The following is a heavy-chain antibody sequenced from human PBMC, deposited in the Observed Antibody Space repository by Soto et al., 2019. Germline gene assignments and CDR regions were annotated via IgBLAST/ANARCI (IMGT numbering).Heavy chain of an antibody. Sequence: QVQLQESGPGLVKPSETLSLTSTVSGGSITSYYWSWIRQPPGKGLEWIGYIHNSGSTSYNPSLQSRVTISADVSKNQFSLDLRSVTAADTAIYYCARRWSGTDYWGHGTLVTVSS. J-gene: IGHJ4*01. V-gene: IGHV4-59*01. CDR2: IHNSGST. CDR1: GGSITSYY. D-gene: IGHD3-10*01. CDR3: ARRWSGTDY.